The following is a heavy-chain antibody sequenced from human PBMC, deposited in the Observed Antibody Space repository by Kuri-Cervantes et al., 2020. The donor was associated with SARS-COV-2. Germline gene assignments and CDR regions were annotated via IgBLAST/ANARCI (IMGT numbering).Heavy chain of an antibody. V-gene: IGHV4-34*01. J-gene: IGHJ6*02. CDR2: IYHSGST. D-gene: IGHD3-10*01. CDR3: ARGGLGSGRSPYYYYGMDV. CDR1: GGSFSGYY. Sequence: SETLSLTCAVYGGSFSGYYWSWIRQPPGKGLEWIGSIYHSGSTYYNPSLKSRVTISVDTSKNQFSLKLSSVTAADTAVYYCARGGLGSGRSPYYYYGMDVWGQGTTVTVSS.